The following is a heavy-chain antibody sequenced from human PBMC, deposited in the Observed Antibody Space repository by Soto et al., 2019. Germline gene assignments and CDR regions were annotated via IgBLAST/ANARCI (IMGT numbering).Heavy chain of an antibody. CDR2: IKSKTDGGTT. Sequence: EVQLVESGGGLVKPGGSLRLSCAASGFTFSNAWMSWVRQAPGKGLEWVGRIKSKTDGGTTDYAAPVKGRFTISRDDSKNTLYLQMNSLKTEDTAVYYCTTEVVRGVSPPNPSHSFDYWGQGTLVTVSS. V-gene: IGHV3-15*01. J-gene: IGHJ4*02. CDR1: GFTFSNAW. D-gene: IGHD3-10*01. CDR3: TTEVVRGVSPPNPSHSFDY.